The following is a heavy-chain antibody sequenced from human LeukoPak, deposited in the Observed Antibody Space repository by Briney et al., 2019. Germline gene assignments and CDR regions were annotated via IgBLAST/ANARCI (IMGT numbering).Heavy chain of an antibody. CDR2: MNPNSGNT. D-gene: IGHD3-10*01. J-gene: IGHJ4*02. CDR1: GYTFTSYD. Sequence: GASVKVSCKTSGYTFTSYDINWVRQATGQGLEWMGWMNPNSGNTGYAQKFQGRVTMTRNTSISTAYMELSSLRSEDTAVYFCTRGVMKGSGKTFDYWGLGTLVTVSS. CDR3: TRGVMKGSGKTFDY. V-gene: IGHV1-8*01.